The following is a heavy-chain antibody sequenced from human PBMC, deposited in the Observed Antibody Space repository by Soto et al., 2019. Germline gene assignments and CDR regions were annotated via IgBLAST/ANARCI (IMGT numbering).Heavy chain of an antibody. J-gene: IGHJ6*02. D-gene: IGHD2-2*01. CDR1: GGSISSGGYY. V-gene: IGHV4-31*03. Sequence: SETLSLTCTVSGGSISSGGYYWSWIRQHPGKGLEWIGYIYYSGSTYYNPSLKSRVTISVDTSKNQFSLKLSSVTAADTAVYYCARDRISTSWDYYYGMDVWGQGTTVTVSS. CDR2: IYYSGST. CDR3: ARDRISTSWDYYYGMDV.